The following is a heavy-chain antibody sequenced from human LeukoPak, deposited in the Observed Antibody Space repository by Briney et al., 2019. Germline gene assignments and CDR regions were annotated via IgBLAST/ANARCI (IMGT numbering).Heavy chain of an antibody. D-gene: IGHD3-22*01. CDR2: INHSGST. CDR1: GGSFSGYY. CDR3: ARAEFYDSYSYFDY. J-gene: IGHJ4*02. V-gene: IGHV4-34*01. Sequence: SETLSLTCAVHGGSFSGYYWSWIRQPPGKGLEWIGEINHSGSTNYNPSLKSRVTISVDTSKNQFSLKLSSVTAADTAVYYCARAEFYDSYSYFDYWGQGTLVTVSS.